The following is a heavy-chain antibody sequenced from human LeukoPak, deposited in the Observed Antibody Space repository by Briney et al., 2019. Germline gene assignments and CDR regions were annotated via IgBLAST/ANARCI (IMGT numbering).Heavy chain of an antibody. CDR2: GSGGST. CDR3: AKDYGGSSPCFDP. D-gene: IGHD1-26*01. J-gene: IGHJ5*02. V-gene: IGHV3-23*01. CDR1: GFTFSSYA. Sequence: PGGSLRLSCAASGFTFSSYASGSGGSTYYADSVKGRFTISRDNSKNTLYLQMNSLRAEDTAVYYCAKDYGGSSPCFDPWGQGTRVSVSS.